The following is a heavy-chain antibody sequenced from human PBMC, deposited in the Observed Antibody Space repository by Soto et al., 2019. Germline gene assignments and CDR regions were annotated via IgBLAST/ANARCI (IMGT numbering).Heavy chain of an antibody. D-gene: IGHD3-10*01. Sequence: QVQLVQSGAEVKKPGASVKVSCKASGYTFTSYGISWVRQAPGQGLEWMGWISAYNGNTNYAQKLQGRVTRTTDTSTSTAYMELRSLRSDDTAVYYCARETPRPGELFSPPNYWGQGTLVTVSS. J-gene: IGHJ4*02. CDR3: ARETPRPGELFSPPNY. V-gene: IGHV1-18*04. CDR2: ISAYNGNT. CDR1: GYTFTSYG.